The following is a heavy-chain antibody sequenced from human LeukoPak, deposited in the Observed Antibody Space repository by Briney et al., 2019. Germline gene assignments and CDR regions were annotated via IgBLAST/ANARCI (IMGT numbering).Heavy chain of an antibody. D-gene: IGHD3-9*01. CDR1: GFSFTDYP. J-gene: IGHJ4*02. V-gene: IGHV3-48*02. Sequence: GESLRLSCATSGFSFTDYPMNWVRQAPGKGLEWISNIRTTAEGAKYAYYADSVKGRVTISRDDGKNTLYLHMNSLRDDDTAVYYGAADQRYAFDYWGQGILVTVSS. CDR3: AADQRYAFDY. CDR2: IRTTAEGAKYA.